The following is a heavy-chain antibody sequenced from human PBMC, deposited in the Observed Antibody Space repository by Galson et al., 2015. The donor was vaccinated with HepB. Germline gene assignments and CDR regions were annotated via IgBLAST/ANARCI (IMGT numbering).Heavy chain of an antibody. V-gene: IGHV3-7*03. CDR3: AALDTAKPQASGF. D-gene: IGHD5-18*01. Sequence: SLRLSCAASGFTFSNYWMSWVRQAPGKGLELLANVDKYGIDKYYVDSVKDRFTISRDNAKNSIYLQMNSLRGEDTAVYYCAALDTAKPQASGFWGRGTRVSVSS. J-gene: IGHJ4*02. CDR1: GFTFSNYW. CDR2: VDKYGIDK.